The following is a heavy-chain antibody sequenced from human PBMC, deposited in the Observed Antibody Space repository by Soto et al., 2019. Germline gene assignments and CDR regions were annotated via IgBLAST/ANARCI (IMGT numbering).Heavy chain of an antibody. CDR2: IIPIFGTA. CDR3: ARAIQLWSLFDY. J-gene: IGHJ4*02. V-gene: IGHV1-69*13. D-gene: IGHD5-18*01. CDR1: GGTFSSYA. Sequence: SVKGSCTASGGTFSSYAISWVRQAPGQGLEWMGGIIPIFGTANYAQKFQGRVTITADESTSTAYMELSSLRSEDTAVYYCARAIQLWSLFDYWAQRSSVIVFS.